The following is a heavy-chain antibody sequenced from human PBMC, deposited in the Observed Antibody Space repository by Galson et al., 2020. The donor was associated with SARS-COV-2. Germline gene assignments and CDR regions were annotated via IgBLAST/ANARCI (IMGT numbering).Heavy chain of an antibody. V-gene: IGHV1-18*04. J-gene: IGHJ4*02. CDR2: VSAYNGNT. CDR3: ARVGGYYYDSSGLFDY. D-gene: IGHD3-22*01. CDR1: RCTVPSYG. Sequence: ASVKVSCKASRCTVPSYGLSWLRQAPGQGLEGMGWVSAYNGNTKHAQNPQGRVTITTDTSTSTAYMELRSVRSDDTAVYYCARVGGYYYDSSGLFDYWGQGTLVTVSS.